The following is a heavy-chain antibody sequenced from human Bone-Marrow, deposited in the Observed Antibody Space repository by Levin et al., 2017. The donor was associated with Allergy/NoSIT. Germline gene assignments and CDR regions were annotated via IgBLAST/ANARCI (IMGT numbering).Heavy chain of an antibody. CDR1: GYTFTGYY. J-gene: IGHJ3*02. CDR3: ARDRCCGVVGATGFGPAFDI. D-gene: IGHD1-26*01. V-gene: IGHV1-2*06. CDR2: INPNSGGT. Sequence: GESLKISCKASGYTFTGYYMHWVRQAPGQGLEWMGRINPNSGGTNYAQKFQGRVTMTRDTSISTAYMELSRLRSDDTAVYYCARDRCCGVVGATGFGPAFDIWGQGTMVTVSS.